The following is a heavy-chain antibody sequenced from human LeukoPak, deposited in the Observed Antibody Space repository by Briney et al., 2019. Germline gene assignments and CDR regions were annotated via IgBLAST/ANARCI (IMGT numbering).Heavy chain of an antibody. Sequence: ASVKVSCKASGYTFTDYYIHWVRQAPGQGLEWLGMINPSGYTTTYAQKFQGRVTMTSDTSTSTVYMELSSLRSEDTAAYYCARTVSGINWDAGSDYWGQGILVTVSS. D-gene: IGHD6-19*01. CDR1: GYTFTDYY. V-gene: IGHV1-46*03. J-gene: IGHJ4*02. CDR2: INPSGYTT. CDR3: ARTVSGINWDAGSDY.